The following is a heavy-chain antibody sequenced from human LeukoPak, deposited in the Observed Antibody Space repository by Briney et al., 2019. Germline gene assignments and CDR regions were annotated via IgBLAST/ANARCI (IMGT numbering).Heavy chain of an antibody. J-gene: IGHJ4*02. CDR1: GGSFSGYY. V-gene: IGHV4-34*01. CDR3: ARGGYSSSWYGY. Sequence: SETLSLTCAVYGGSFSGYYWSWIRQPPGKGLEWIGEINHSGSTNYNPSLKSRVTISVDTSKNQFSLKLSSVTAADTAVNYCARGGYSSSWYGYWGQGTLVTVSS. D-gene: IGHD6-13*01. CDR2: INHSGST.